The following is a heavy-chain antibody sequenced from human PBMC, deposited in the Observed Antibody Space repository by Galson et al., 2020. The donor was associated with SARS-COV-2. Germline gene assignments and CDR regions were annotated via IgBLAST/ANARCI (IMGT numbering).Heavy chain of an antibody. CDR1: GGTFSSYA. CDR3: ASKPLDRGLGTLTKGYYYGMDV. D-gene: IGHD3-10*01. CDR2: IIPIFGTA. J-gene: IGHJ6*02. Sequence: SVKVSCKASGGTFSSYAISWVRQAPGQGLEWMGGIIPIFGTANYAQKFQGRVTITADESTSTAYMELSSLRSEDTAVYYCASKPLDRGLGTLTKGYYYGMDVWGQGTTVTVSS. V-gene: IGHV1-69*13.